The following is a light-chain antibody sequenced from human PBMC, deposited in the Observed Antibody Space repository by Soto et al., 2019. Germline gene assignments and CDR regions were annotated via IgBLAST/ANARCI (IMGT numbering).Light chain of an antibody. CDR3: QQRSNWPPIT. V-gene: IGKV3-11*01. CDR1: QSVSSY. Sequence: EIVVTQSRTTLTLSPGPRHTLYCRASQSVSSYLAWYQKKPGQAPRLLSYDASNRATGIPARFIGSGSGTNVSLTIISLEHADFAAYYCQQRSNWPPITVGQGTRLEIK. CDR2: DAS. J-gene: IGKJ5*01.